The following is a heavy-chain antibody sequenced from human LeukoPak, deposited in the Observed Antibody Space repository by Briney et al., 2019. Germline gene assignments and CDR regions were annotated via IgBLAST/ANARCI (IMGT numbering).Heavy chain of an antibody. D-gene: IGHD5-18*01. V-gene: IGHV3-21*01. CDR3: ARDRPSRRPGMVADN. Sequence: GGSLRLSCAASGFTFSSYEMNWVRQAPGKGLEWVSSISSSSSYTFYADSVKGRFTISRDNAKNSLYLQMNGLRAEDTAVYYCARDRPSRRPGMVADNWGQGILVTVSS. CDR1: GFTFSSYE. CDR2: ISSSSSYT. J-gene: IGHJ4*02.